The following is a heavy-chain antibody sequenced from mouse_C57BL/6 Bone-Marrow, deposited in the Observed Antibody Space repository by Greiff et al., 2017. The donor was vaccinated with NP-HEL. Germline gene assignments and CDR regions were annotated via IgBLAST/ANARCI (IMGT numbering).Heavy chain of an antibody. CDR1: GFTFSSYA. V-gene: IGHV5-4*01. Sequence: EVKLVESGGGLVKPGGSLKLSCAASGFTFSSYAMSWVRQTPEKRLEWVATISDGGSYTYYPDNVKGRFPISRDNAKNNLYLQMSHLKSEDTAMYYCARDGQFITTVVAAYYFDYWGQGTTLTVSS. CDR2: ISDGGSYT. CDR3: ARDGQFITTVVAAYYFDY. D-gene: IGHD1-1*01. J-gene: IGHJ2*01.